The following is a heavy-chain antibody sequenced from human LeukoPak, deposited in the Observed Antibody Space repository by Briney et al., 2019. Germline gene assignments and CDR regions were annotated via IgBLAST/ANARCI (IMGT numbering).Heavy chain of an antibody. D-gene: IGHD6-13*01. J-gene: IGHJ5*02. CDR1: GYTFTSYD. V-gene: IGHV1-69*04. Sequence: GASVKVSCTASGYTFTSYDINWVRQAPGQGLEWMGRIIPIFGIANYAQKVQGRVTITADKSTSTAYMELSSLRSEDTAVYYCARVSAIAAAGWFDPWGQGTLVTVSS. CDR2: IIPIFGIA. CDR3: ARVSAIAAAGWFDP.